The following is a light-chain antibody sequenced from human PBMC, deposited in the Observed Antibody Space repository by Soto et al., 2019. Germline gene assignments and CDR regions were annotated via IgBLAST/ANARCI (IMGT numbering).Light chain of an antibody. J-gene: IGKJ1*01. CDR1: QSVLHSPTNNNY. CDR2: WAS. CDR3: HQYYSIPRT. V-gene: IGKV4-1*01. Sequence: DIVMTQSPDSLAVSLGERATINCKSSQSVLHSPTNNNYLAWYQKKPGQPPKLLIYWASTRESGVPDRFSGSGSGNDFTLTINSLQAEDAAVYYCHQYYSIPRTFGQGTKVEIK.